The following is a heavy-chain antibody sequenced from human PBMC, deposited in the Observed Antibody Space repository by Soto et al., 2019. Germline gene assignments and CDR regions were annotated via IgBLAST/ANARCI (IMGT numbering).Heavy chain of an antibody. Sequence: GGSLRLSCAASGFTFSSCAMSWVRQAPGKGLEWVSAISGSGGSTYCADSVKGRFTISRDNSKNTLYLQMNSLRAEDTAVYYCAKTTKNWNYGGSLDYWGQGTLVTVSS. D-gene: IGHD1-7*01. J-gene: IGHJ4*02. CDR2: ISGSGGST. CDR1: GFTFSSCA. V-gene: IGHV3-23*01. CDR3: AKTTKNWNYGGSLDY.